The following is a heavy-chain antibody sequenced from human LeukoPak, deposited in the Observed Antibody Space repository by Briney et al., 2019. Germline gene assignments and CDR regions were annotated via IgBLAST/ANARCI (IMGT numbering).Heavy chain of an antibody. CDR1: GFTFSSLG. CDR2: ISSDGSKK. D-gene: IGHD3-9*01. V-gene: IGHV3-30*18. Sequence: GSLRLSCIASGFTFSSLGMHWVRQAPGKGLEWVAVISSDGSKKNYADSVKGRLTLSRDNSKNTVYLQVDSLRTEDTAVYYCAKGRQYSFDYLIDYWGQGTLVTVSS. J-gene: IGHJ4*02. CDR3: AKGRQYSFDYLIDY.